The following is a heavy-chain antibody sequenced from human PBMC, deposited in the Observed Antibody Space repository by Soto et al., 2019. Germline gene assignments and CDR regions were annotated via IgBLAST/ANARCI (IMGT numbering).Heavy chain of an antibody. Sequence: EVQLVESGGGLVQPGRSLRLSCAASGFTFDDYAMHWVRQAPGKGLEWVSGISWNSGSIGYADSVKGRFTISRDNAKSSLYLQMNSRRAEDTALYYCAKGGQLLSEGGGYWGQGTLVTVSS. CDR3: AKGGQLLSEGGGY. CDR1: GFTFDDYA. J-gene: IGHJ4*02. CDR2: ISWNSGSI. V-gene: IGHV3-9*01. D-gene: IGHD2-2*01.